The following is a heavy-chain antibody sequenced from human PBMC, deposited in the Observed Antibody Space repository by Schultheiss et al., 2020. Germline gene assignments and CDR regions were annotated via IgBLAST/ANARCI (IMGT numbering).Heavy chain of an antibody. D-gene: IGHD3-10*01. CDR3: AKGGAVRGVKGEWAFDF. CDR2: ISGSGGST. Sequence: GGSLRLSCAASGFTFSSYAMSWVRQAPGKGLEWVSAISGSGGSTYCADSVKGGFTISRDNSKNTLYLQMNRQRAEDTAVYYCAKGGAVRGVKGEWAFDFWGQGTMVT. V-gene: IGHV3-23*01. CDR1: GFTFSSYA. J-gene: IGHJ3*01.